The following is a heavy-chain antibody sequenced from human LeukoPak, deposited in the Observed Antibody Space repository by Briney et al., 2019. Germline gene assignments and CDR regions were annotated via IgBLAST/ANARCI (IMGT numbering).Heavy chain of an antibody. Sequence: ASVKVSCKASGYTFTSYGISWVRQAPGQGLEWMGWISAYNGNTNYAQKLQGRVTMTTDTSTSTAYMELRSLRSDDTAVYYCARKETYHYDSSGYRNWFDPWGQGTLVTVSS. V-gene: IGHV1-18*01. J-gene: IGHJ5*02. D-gene: IGHD3-22*01. CDR1: GYTFTSYG. CDR2: ISAYNGNT. CDR3: ARKETYHYDSSGYRNWFDP.